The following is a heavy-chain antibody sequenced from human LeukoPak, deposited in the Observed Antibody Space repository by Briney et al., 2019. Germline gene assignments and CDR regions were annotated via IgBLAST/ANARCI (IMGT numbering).Heavy chain of an antibody. Sequence: SETLSLTCTVSGGSITNYYWSWIRQPAGKGLEWIGRMYTSGSTNYNPSLKSRVTMSVDTSKNQFSLKMSSVTAADTAVYHCARGARPTRWYFDLWGRGTLVTVSS. CDR1: GGSITNYY. V-gene: IGHV4-4*07. J-gene: IGHJ2*01. D-gene: IGHD5-12*01. CDR2: MYTSGST. CDR3: ARGARPTRWYFDL.